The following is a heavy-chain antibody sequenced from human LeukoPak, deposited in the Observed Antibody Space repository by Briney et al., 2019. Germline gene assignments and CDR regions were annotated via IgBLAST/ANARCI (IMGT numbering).Heavy chain of an antibody. Sequence: GESLRLSCAASGFTFSSYSTNWVRQAPGQGLDLVSAISGSGGSTYYADSVKVRFTISRDNSKNTPYLQMNSLRAEDTAVYYCAKDSGDCYDSSGYYYEAVGYFDYWGQGTLVTVSS. V-gene: IGHV3-23*01. CDR3: AKDSGDCYDSSGYYYEAVGYFDY. CDR2: ISGSGGST. J-gene: IGHJ4*02. D-gene: IGHD3-22*01. CDR1: GFTFSSYS.